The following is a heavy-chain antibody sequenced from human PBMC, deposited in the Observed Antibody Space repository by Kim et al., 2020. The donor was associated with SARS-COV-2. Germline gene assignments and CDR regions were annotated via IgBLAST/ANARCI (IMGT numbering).Heavy chain of an antibody. J-gene: IGHJ5*02. CDR1: GFTFSSYG. CDR2: ISYDGSNK. V-gene: IGHV3-30*18. CDR3: AKGGGLDGFNWFDP. D-gene: IGHD3-16*01. Sequence: GGSLRLSCAASGFTFSSYGMHWVRQAPGKGLEWVAVISYDGSNKYYADSVKGRFTISRDNSKNTLYLQMNSLRAEDTAVYYCAKGGGLDGFNWFDPWGQG.